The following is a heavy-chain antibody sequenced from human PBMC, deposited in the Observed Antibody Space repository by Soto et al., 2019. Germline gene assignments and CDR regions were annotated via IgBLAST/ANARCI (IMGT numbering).Heavy chain of an antibody. CDR2: INPNSGGT. V-gene: IGHV1-2*04. J-gene: IGHJ5*02. Sequence: ASVKVSCKASGYTFTGYYMHWVRQAPGQGLEWMGWINPNSGGTNYAQKFQGWVTMTRDTSISTAYMELSRLRSDDTAVYYCASAPGDDGRGTYRRCFDPWGQGTLVTVSS. CDR3: ASAPGDDGRGTYRRCFDP. CDR1: GYTFTGYY. D-gene: IGHD3-16*02.